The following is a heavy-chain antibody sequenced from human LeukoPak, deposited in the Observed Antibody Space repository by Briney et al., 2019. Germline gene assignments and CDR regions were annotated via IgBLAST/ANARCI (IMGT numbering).Heavy chain of an antibody. CDR2: ISGSGGST. J-gene: IGHJ6*03. CDR3: AKEGGYSSSWYSGPYYYYYMDV. V-gene: IGHV3-23*01. CDR1: GFTFSSYA. Sequence: PGGSLRLSCAASGFTFSSYAMSWVRQAPGKGLEWVSAISGSGGSTYYADSVKGRFTISRDNSKNTLYLQMNSLRAEDTAVYYCAKEGGYSSSWYSGPYYYYYMDVWGKGTTVTVSS. D-gene: IGHD6-13*01.